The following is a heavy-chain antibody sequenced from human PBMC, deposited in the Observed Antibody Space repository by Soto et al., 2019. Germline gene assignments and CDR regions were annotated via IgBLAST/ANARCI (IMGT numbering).Heavy chain of an antibody. V-gene: IGHV4-59*01. D-gene: IGHD4-17*01. CDR1: GGSIRDYF. CDR3: ARVGGDDFGDSGGFDY. CDR2: IYYSGRT. Sequence: SETLSLTCTVSGGSIRDYFWTWIRQPPGKGLEWIGYIYYSGRTNYNPSLKSRVSISVDTSKNPFSLQLRSVTAADTAVYYCARVGGDDFGDSGGFDYWGQGNLVTVSS. J-gene: IGHJ4*02.